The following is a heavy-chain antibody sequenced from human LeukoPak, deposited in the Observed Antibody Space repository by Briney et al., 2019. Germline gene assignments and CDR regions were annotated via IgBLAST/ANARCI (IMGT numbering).Heavy chain of an antibody. CDR2: ISGSGGST. V-gene: IGHV3-23*01. D-gene: IGHD4-17*01. CDR1: GFTFSSYA. Sequence: GGSLRLSCAASGFTFSSYAMSWVRQAPGKGLEWVSAISGSGGSTYYAGSVKGRFTISRDNSKNTLYLRMNSLRAEDTAVYYCAREPTVTTWGYWGQGTLVTVSS. CDR3: AREPTVTTWGY. J-gene: IGHJ4*02.